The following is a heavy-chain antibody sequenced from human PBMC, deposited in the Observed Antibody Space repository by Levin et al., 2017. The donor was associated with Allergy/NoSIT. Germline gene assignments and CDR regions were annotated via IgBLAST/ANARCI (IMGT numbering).Heavy chain of an antibody. Sequence: GSLRLSCTVSGGSISSSSYYWGWIRQPPGKGLEWIGSIYYSGSTYYNPSLKSRVTISVDTSKNQFSLKLSSVTAADTAVYYCASLENQQLVPVYWGQGTLVTVSS. J-gene: IGHJ4*02. CDR1: GGSISSSSYY. V-gene: IGHV4-39*01. D-gene: IGHD6-13*01. CDR2: IYYSGST. CDR3: ASLENQQLVPVY.